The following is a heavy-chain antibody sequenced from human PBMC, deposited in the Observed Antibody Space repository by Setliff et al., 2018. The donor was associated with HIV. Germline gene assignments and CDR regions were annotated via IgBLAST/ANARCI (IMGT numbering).Heavy chain of an antibody. CDR2: IYYSGNT. Sequence: KTSETLSLTCTVSGGSITGYYWSWIRQPPGKGLEWIGWIYYSGNTRYNPSLKSRVTISLDTSKNRFSLQLTSVTAADTAVYYCARDPPGYGDSNDYWGQGTLVTVSS. J-gene: IGHJ4*02. CDR1: GGSITGYY. CDR3: ARDPPGYGDSNDY. D-gene: IGHD4-17*01. V-gene: IGHV4-59*01.